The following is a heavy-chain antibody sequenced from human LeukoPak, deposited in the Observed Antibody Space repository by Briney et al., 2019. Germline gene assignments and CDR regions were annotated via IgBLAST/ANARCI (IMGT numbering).Heavy chain of an antibody. CDR3: ARDGRRIVGATLGFDP. CDR2: IYHSGST. D-gene: IGHD1-26*01. V-gene: IGHV4-38-2*02. J-gene: IGHJ5*02. Sequence: SETLSLTCTVSGYSISSGYYWGWIRKPPGKGLEWIGSIYHSGSTYYNPSLKSRVTISVDTSKNQFSLKLSSVTAADTAVYYCARDGRRIVGATLGFDPWGQGTLVTVSS. CDR1: GYSISSGYY.